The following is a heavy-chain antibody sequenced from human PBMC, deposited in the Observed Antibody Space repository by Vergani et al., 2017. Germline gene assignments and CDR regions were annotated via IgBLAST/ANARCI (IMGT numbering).Heavy chain of an antibody. CDR1: GFTFSNAW. V-gene: IGHV3-15*07. CDR2: INSKTDGGTT. J-gene: IGHJ4*02. Sequence: EVQLVESGGGLVKPGGSLRLSCAASGFTFSNAWMNWVRQAPGKGLEWVGRINSKTDGGTTDYAAPVKGRFTISRDDAKNTLYLQMNSLKTEDTAVYYCTTVLPSYSGSLHYGYWGQGTLVTVSS. CDR3: TTVLPSYSGSLHYGY. D-gene: IGHD1-26*01.